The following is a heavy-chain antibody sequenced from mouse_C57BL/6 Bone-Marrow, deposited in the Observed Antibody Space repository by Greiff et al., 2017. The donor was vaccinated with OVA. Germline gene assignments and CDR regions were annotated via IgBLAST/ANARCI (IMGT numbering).Heavy chain of an antibody. V-gene: IGHV1-81*01. CDR2: IYPRSGNT. D-gene: IGHD1-1*01. CDR3: ARGTTVVATGDFDY. J-gene: IGHJ2*01. Sequence: VQLQQSGAELARPGASVKLSCKASGYTFTSYGISWVKQRTGQGLEWIGEIYPRSGNTYYNEKFKGKATLNADKSSSTAYMELRSLTSEDSAVYFCARGTTVVATGDFDYWGQGTTLTVSS. CDR1: GYTFTSYG.